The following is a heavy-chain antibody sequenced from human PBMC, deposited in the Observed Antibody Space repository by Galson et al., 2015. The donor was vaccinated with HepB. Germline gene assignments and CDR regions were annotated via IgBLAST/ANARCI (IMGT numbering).Heavy chain of an antibody. Sequence: SVKVSCKASGYTFTSYAMHWVRQAPGQRLEWMGWINAGNGNTKYSQKFQGRVTITRDTSASTAYMELSSLRSEDTAVYYCARDATLAVAGTGAWWYFDLWGRGTLVTVSS. CDR3: ARDATLAVAGTGAWWYFDL. CDR2: INAGNGNT. J-gene: IGHJ2*01. CDR1: GYTFTSYA. D-gene: IGHD6-19*01. V-gene: IGHV1-3*01.